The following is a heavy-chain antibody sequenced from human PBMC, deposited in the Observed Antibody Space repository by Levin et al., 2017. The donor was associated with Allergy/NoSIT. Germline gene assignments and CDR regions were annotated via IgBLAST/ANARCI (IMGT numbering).Heavy chain of an antibody. J-gene: IGHJ2*01. CDR1: GGSISSYY. Sequence: MSSETLSLTCTVSGGSISSYYWSWIRQPAGKGLEWIGRIYSSGSTNYNPSLKSRVTISVDTSENQFSLKLSSVTAADTAMYYCARVSKSRTGVSNPSTPDSSGWLGYFDLWGRGTLVTVSS. CDR3: ARVSKSRTGVSNPSTPDSSGWLGYFDL. D-gene: IGHD3-22*01. CDR2: IYSSGST. V-gene: IGHV4-4*07.